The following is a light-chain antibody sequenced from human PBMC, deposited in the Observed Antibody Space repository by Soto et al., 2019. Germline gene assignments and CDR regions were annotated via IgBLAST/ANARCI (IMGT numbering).Light chain of an antibody. CDR3: LKHNLFPRK. CDR2: GSS. CDR1: QAIRND. J-gene: IGKJ1*01. V-gene: IGKV1-17*01. Sequence: DIQITHSPSTLSGSVVDRVTITFLASQAIRNDLAWYQQKPGRAPKRLIYGSSSLQSGVPSRFSGSGSGTEFTLTISSLQHEDFGTYYCLKHNLFPRKFGQGTKVDIK.